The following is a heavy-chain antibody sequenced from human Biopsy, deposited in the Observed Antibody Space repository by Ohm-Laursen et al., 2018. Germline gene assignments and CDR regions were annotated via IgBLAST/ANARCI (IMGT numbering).Heavy chain of an antibody. D-gene: IGHD3-3*01. V-gene: IGHV4-59*01. CDR1: GESMGTYY. Sequence: GTLSLTCTVSGESMGTYYWTWIRQPPGKELEWIASIYYSGTTNKNPSLKSRVTISVDTSKRQFYLELSSVTAADTAIYYCARVRGGFLERFDYWGQGTLITVSS. J-gene: IGHJ4*02. CDR2: IYYSGTT. CDR3: ARVRGGFLERFDY.